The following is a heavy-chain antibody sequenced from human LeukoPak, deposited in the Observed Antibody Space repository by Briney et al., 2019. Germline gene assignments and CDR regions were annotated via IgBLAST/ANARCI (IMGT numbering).Heavy chain of an antibody. Sequence: GGSLRLSCAASGFTFSSYGMHWVRQAPGKGLEWVAFIRFDGSNRYYVDSVKGRFTISRDNSKNTVFLQMKTLRVEETAVYYCAKWVYTGMGVWGQGTPVTVS. J-gene: IGHJ4*02. CDR1: GFTFSSYG. CDR3: AKWVYTGMGV. D-gene: IGHD3-16*01. CDR2: IRFDGSNR. V-gene: IGHV3-30*02.